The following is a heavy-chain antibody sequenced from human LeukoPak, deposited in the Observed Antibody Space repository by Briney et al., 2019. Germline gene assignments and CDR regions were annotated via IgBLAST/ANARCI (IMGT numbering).Heavy chain of an antibody. CDR2: ISTYNGNT. CDR1: GYNFDRYG. Sequence: GASVKVSCKGSGYNFDRYGVNWVRQAPGQGLEWVGWISTYNGNTFYAQKFEGRVTMTTDTSTNTVYMDLRSLRSDDTAVYYCARDLEHCRNIICSNSAYWGQGTLVTVSS. D-gene: IGHD2-2*01. CDR3: ARDLEHCRNIICSNSAY. J-gene: IGHJ4*02. V-gene: IGHV1-18*04.